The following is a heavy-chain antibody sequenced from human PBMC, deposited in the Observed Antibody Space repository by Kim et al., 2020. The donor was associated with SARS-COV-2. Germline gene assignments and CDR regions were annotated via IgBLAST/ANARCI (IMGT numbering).Heavy chain of an antibody. CDR1: GGSISSGDYY. J-gene: IGHJ5*02. Sequence: SETLSLTCTVSGGSISSGDYYWSWIRQPPGKGLEWIGYIYYSGSTYYNPSLKSRVTISVDTSKNQFSLKLSSVTAADTAVYYCAREAITPEAGAPWFDPWGQGTLVTVSS. V-gene: IGHV4-30-4*01. D-gene: IGHD3-16*01. CDR3: AREAITPEAGAPWFDP. CDR2: IYYSGST.